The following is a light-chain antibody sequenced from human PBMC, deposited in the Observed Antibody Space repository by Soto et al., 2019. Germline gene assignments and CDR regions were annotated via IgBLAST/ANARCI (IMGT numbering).Light chain of an antibody. CDR3: YQYDSSPWT. CDR1: QSVSGNY. CDR2: DAS. J-gene: IGKJ1*01. V-gene: IGKV3-20*01. Sequence: EVETTQSPGTLSLSPGEAATLSCRASQSVSGNYLAWYQQHPGQSPRLVIYDASSRSTGIPDRFSGRESATDFTLTISRLEPEVFAVHFFYQYDSSPWTFVQGTKLDIK.